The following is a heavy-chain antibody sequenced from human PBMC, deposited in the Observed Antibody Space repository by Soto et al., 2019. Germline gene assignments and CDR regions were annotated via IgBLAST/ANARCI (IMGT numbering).Heavy chain of an antibody. Sequence: QLQLQESGSGLVKPSQTLSLTCAVSGGSISSGGYSWSWIRQPPGKGLEWIAYIYHSGSTYYNLSLKSRVTMSIDKSKNQFSLKLSSVTAAVTAVYYCARYRGSFYFDDWGQGTLVTVSS. D-gene: IGHD1-26*01. CDR2: IYHSGST. CDR3: ARYRGSFYFDD. J-gene: IGHJ4*02. V-gene: IGHV4-30-2*01. CDR1: GGSISSGGYS.